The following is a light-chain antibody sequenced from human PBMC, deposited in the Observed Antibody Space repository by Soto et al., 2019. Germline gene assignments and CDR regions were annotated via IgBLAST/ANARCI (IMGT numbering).Light chain of an antibody. CDR3: SSYAGSDNPYV. J-gene: IGLJ1*01. V-gene: IGLV2-8*01. CDR2: EVT. Sequence: LTQPPSASGSPGQSVTISCTGTSGDVGGYDDVSWYQQHPGKAPKLMIYEVTKRPLGVPDRFSGSKSGNTASLTVSGLQAEDEADYYCSSYAGSDNPYVFGTGTKVTVL. CDR1: SGDVGGYDD.